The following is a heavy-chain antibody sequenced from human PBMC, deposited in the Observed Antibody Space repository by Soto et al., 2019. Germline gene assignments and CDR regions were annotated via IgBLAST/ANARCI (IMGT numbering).Heavy chain of an antibody. Sequence: QLLLQESGPGLVRPSETLSLTCGVSGGSIASNTFYWGWIRQTPGRGLEWLGSVLQSGSTYYNPSFKSRLSTSIDKSTNHFSLTLTSVTAADTAVYYCDAVTAMRPILDYRGHGVQVSVSS. D-gene: IGHD2-21*02. CDR1: GGSIASNTFY. CDR3: DAVTAMRPILDY. J-gene: IGHJ4*01. V-gene: IGHV4-39*02. CDR2: VLQSGST.